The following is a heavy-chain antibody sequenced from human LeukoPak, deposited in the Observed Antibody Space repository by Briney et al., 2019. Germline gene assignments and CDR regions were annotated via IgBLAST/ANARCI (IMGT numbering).Heavy chain of an antibody. J-gene: IGHJ4*02. D-gene: IGHD6-19*01. V-gene: IGHV4-34*01. CDR2: INHSVST. CDR1: GGSFSGYY. Sequence: SETLSLTCAVYGGSFSGYYWGWIRQPPGKGLEWIGEINHSVSTNYNPSLKSRVTISVDTSKNQYSLKLSSVTAADTAVYYCARGRGLVRLFDYWGQGTLVTVSS. CDR3: ARGRGLVRLFDY.